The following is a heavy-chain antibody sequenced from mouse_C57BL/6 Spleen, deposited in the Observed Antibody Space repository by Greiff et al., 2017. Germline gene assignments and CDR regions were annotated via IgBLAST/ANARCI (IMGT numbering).Heavy chain of an antibody. V-gene: IGHV7-3*01. CDR3: ARYNDYDDAFDY. J-gene: IGHJ2*01. D-gene: IGHD2-4*01. CDR1: GFTFTDYY. CDR2: IRNKANGYTT. Sequence: EVKLVESGGGLVQPGGSLSLSCAASGFTFTDYYMSWVRQPPGKALEWLGFIRNKANGYTTEYSASVKGLFTISRDNSQSILYLQMNALRAEDSATYYCARYNDYDDAFDYWGQGTTLTVSS.